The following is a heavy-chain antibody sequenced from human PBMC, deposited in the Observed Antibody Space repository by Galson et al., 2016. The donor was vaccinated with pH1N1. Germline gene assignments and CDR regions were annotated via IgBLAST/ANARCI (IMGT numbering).Heavy chain of an antibody. CDR3: ARDRAPESFDWSSYFDS. J-gene: IGHJ4*01. CDR1: GGSISSTDYY. V-gene: IGHV4-61*02. Sequence: TLSLTCTVSGGSISSTDYYWNWIRQPAGKGLEWIGRIYSSGRTNYNPSLKTRVTMSVDTSKNQFSLKLRSVTAADTAVYFCARDRAPESFDWSSYFDSWGQGTLVTVSS. CDR2: IYSSGRT. D-gene: IGHD3-9*01.